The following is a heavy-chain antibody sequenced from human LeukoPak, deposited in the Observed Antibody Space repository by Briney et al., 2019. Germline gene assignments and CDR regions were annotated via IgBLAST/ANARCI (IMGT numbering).Heavy chain of an antibody. CDR1: GFTFSSYD. Sequence: PGGSLRLSCAASGFTFSSYDMHWVRQGPGKGLEWVSAIGSAGDTYYAGSVKGRFTISRESAKKSLYLHMNSLRAGDTAVYYCVLTYYYGMDVWGQGTTVTVSS. J-gene: IGHJ6*02. V-gene: IGHV3-13*01. D-gene: IGHD2-15*01. CDR3: VLTYYYGMDV. CDR2: IGSAGDT.